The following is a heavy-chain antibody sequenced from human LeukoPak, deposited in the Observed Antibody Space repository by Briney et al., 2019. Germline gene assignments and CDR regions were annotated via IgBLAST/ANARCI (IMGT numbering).Heavy chain of an antibody. Sequence: GASVKVSCKASGYTFTSYGISWLRQAPGQGPEWMGWISTYNGDTDYAQKLQGRVTLTTDTSTSTAYMELRSLTSDDTAVYYCARDPGQYYDILTGYYTPYYFDYWGQGTLVAVSS. CDR2: ISTYNGDT. CDR1: GYTFTSYG. J-gene: IGHJ4*02. V-gene: IGHV1-18*01. CDR3: ARDPGQYYDILTGYYTPYYFDY. D-gene: IGHD3-9*01.